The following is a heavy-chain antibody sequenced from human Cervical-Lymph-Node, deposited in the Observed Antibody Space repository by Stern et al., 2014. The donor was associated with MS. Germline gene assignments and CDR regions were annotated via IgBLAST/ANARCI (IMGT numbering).Heavy chain of an antibody. CDR3: ARDKMHAFDY. J-gene: IGHJ4*02. D-gene: IGHD2-8*01. V-gene: IGHV1-18*01. CDR2: ISADSGTT. Sequence: QLVQSGTEVKKPGASLIVSCKASGYTFTSYGISWVRQAPGQGLECVGWISADSGTTKYAQNLRDRITLTRDTSTGTAYMELRTLRSEDTAVYYCARDKMHAFDYWGQGTLVSVSS. CDR1: GYTFTSYG.